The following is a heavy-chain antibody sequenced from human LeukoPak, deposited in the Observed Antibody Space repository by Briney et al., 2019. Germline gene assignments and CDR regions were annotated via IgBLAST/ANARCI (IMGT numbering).Heavy chain of an antibody. CDR3: ARGRKRRYYDILTGYHLRYYMDV. J-gene: IGHJ6*03. CDR1: GGSFSGYY. V-gene: IGHV4-34*01. CDR2: INHSGST. Sequence: PSETLSLTCAVYGGSFSGYYWSWIRQPPGKGLEWIGEINHSGSTNYNPSLKSRVTISVDTSKNQFSLKLSSVTAADTAVYYCARGRKRRYYDILTGYHLRYYMDVWGKGTTVTVSS. D-gene: IGHD3-9*01.